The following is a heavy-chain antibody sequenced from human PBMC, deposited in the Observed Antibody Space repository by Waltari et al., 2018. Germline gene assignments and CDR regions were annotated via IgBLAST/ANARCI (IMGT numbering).Heavy chain of an antibody. Sequence: QVQLVQSGAEVKKPGASVKVSCKASGYTFTSHYMHWVRQAPGQGLEWVGIINPDGGSTSYSEKFQGRLSLTRDTSTGTVYMELSGLTSDDTALYYCASQRAGRGWHSIDYWGQGSLVTVSS. CDR2: INPDGGST. V-gene: IGHV1-46*03. J-gene: IGHJ4*02. CDR3: ASQRAGRGWHSIDY. CDR1: GYTFTSHY. D-gene: IGHD6-19*01.